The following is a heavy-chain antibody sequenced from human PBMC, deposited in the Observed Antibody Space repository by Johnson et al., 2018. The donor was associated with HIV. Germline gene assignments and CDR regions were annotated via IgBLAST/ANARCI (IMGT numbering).Heavy chain of an antibody. CDR2: IWYDGINK. J-gene: IGHJ3*02. CDR3: AREKLQLAFEI. Sequence: QVQLVESGGGLVQPGRSLRLSCAASGFSFSTYGMHWVRQAPDMGLEWVANIWYDGINKYYAASVKGRFTISRDNSKNTLYLQMNNLRVEDTAVYYCAREKLQLAFEIWGQGTMVTVSS. V-gene: IGHV3-33*01. CDR1: GFSFSTYG. D-gene: IGHD5-24*01.